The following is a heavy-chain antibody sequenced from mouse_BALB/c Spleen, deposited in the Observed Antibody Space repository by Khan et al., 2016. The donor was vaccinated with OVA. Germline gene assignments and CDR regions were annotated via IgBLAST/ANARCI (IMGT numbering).Heavy chain of an antibody. CDR2: INPHIGET. CDR1: GYSFTGYF. J-gene: IGHJ2*01. V-gene: IGHV1-20*02. D-gene: IGHD1-1*01. Sequence: EVQLQESGPELVKPGASVKISCKASGYSFTGYFMNWVMQSHGKSLEWIGRINPHIGETFYNQKFKGKATLTVDESSSTAHMELRSLASEDSAVYDCERIYGSDFDYWGQGTTLTVSS. CDR3: ERIYGSDFDY.